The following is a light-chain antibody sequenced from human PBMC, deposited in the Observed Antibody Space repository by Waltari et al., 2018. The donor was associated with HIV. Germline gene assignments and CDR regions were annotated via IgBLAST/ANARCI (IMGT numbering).Light chain of an antibody. V-gene: IGLV2-23*02. CDR3: SSYATGNTYV. Sequence: QSALTQPASVSGSHGQSITISCTGTNSDIGKYNLVSWYQQHPGKVPKVLIFEVTTRPSGISHRFSGSKSDNTASLTISGLQAEDEADYYCSSYATGNTYVFGTGTSVTVL. CDR2: EVT. CDR1: NSDIGKYNL. J-gene: IGLJ1*01.